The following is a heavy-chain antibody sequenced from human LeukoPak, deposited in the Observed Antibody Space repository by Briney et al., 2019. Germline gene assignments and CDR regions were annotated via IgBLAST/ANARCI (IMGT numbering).Heavy chain of an antibody. D-gene: IGHD3-10*01. CDR2: MSPDSGNT. CDR3: ARNFYGSGTFEN. CDR1: GYTFINYD. Sequence: ASVKVSRKASGYTFINYDVNWVRQATGQGLEWRGWMSPDSGNTGYAQNFQGRVTLTRNTSISTAYMELSSLKSEDTAVYYCARNFYGSGTFENWGQGTLVTVSS. J-gene: IGHJ4*02. V-gene: IGHV1-8*01.